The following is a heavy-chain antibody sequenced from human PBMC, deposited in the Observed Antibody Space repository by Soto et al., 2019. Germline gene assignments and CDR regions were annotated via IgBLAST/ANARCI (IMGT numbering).Heavy chain of an antibody. D-gene: IGHD6-6*01. J-gene: IGHJ6*03. Sequence: PSETLSLTCTVSGGSISSYYWSWIRQPPGKGPEWIGYIYYSGSTNYNPSLKSRVTISVDTSKNQFSLKLSSVTAADTAVYYCATQTRVAARSKGDKNYYYYYMDVWGKGTTVTVSS. V-gene: IGHV4-59*08. CDR1: GGSISSYY. CDR2: IYYSGST. CDR3: ATQTRVAARSKGDKNYYYYYMDV.